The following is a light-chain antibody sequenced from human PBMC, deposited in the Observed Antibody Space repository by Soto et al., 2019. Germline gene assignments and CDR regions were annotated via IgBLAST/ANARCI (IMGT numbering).Light chain of an antibody. CDR2: DAS. V-gene: IGKV1-5*01. CDR3: KQYNTYSK. Sequence: DIQITHSPSTLSASVVDSVTITFLASQNIRNWLAWYQQKPGKAPNPLIYDASSLESGVPSRFSGSGSGTEFTLTISSLQPDDFATYYCKQYNTYSKFGQGTRLEIK. CDR1: QNIRNW. J-gene: IGKJ5*01.